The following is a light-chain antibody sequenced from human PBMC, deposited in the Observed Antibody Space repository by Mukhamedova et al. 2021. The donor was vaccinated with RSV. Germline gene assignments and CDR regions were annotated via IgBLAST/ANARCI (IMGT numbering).Light chain of an antibody. CDR1: GAYNY. V-gene: IGLV2-14*01. CDR2: EVT. CDR3: SPYTTSSTVV. Sequence: GAYNYVPWYQQHPGKVPKLMIYEVTTRPSGDSNRFSRSKSGNTASLTISGLQAEDEAAYYCSPYTTSSTVVFGGGTKLTVL. J-gene: IGLJ2*01.